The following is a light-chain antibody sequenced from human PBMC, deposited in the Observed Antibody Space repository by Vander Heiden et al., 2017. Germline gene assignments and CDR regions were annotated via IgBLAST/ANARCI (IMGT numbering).Light chain of an antibody. CDR1: QNILYSSNNKNF. Sequence: GSLGERATINCKPSQNILYSSNNKNFLAWYQLKPGQPPKLLISWASTRESGVPDRFSGSGSQTDFTLTISSLLAEDVAVYYCQQYYTTPWTFGQGTKVEI. CDR3: QQYYTTPWT. CDR2: WAS. V-gene: IGKV4-1*01. J-gene: IGKJ1*01.